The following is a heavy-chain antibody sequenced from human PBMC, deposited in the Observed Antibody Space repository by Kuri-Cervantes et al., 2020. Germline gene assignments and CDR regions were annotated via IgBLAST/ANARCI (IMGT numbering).Heavy chain of an antibody. J-gene: IGHJ4*02. D-gene: IGHD5-12*01. V-gene: IGHV3-48*01. CDR2: ISSSRSTI. Sequence: GESLKISCAASGFTFSTYSMHWVRQAPGEGLEWVSYISSSRSTIYYADSVKGRFTISRDNAKNSLYLQMNSLRAEDTAVYYCARSRWLRLKGWLDYWGQGTLVTVSS. CDR1: GFTFSTYS. CDR3: ARSRWLRLKGWLDY.